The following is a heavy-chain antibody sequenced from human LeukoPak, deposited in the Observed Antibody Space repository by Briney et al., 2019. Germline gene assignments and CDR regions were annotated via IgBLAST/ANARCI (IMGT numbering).Heavy chain of an antibody. V-gene: IGHV3-23*01. CDR2: ISGSGGST. CDR1: GFTFSSYA. CDR3: AKDVGFGGFRTISSWYDY. J-gene: IGHJ4*02. Sequence: PGGSLRLSCAASGFTFSSYAMSWVRPAPGKGLEWVSAISGSGGSTYYADSVKGRFTISRDNSKNTLYLQMNGLRAEDTAVYYCAKDVGFGGFRTISSWYDYWGQGTLVTVSS. D-gene: IGHD6-13*01.